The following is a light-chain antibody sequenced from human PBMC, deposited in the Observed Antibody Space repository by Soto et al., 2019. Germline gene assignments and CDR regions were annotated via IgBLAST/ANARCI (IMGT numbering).Light chain of an antibody. CDR2: AVR. V-gene: IGLV2-8*01. J-gene: IGLJ2*01. CDR3: SSYAGNNIVV. CDR1: GSDVGGYNY. Sequence: QSALTQPPSASGSPGQSVTISCTGTGSDVGGYNYVSWYQQHPGKAPKLMIYAVRERPPGVPDRFSGSKSANTAYLTVSGLQAEDEADYYCSSYAGNNIVVFGGGTKVTVL.